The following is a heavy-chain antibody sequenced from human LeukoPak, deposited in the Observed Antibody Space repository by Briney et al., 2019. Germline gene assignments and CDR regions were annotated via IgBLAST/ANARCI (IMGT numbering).Heavy chain of an antibody. Sequence: GGSLRLSCAASGFTFSSYSMNWVRQAPGKGLEWVSYISSSSSTIYYADSVEGRFTISRDNAKNSLYLQMNSLRDEDTAVYYCARPWNYYYYYVMDVWGQGTTVTVSS. V-gene: IGHV3-48*02. CDR3: ARPWNYYYYYVMDV. CDR1: GFTFSSYS. J-gene: IGHJ6*02. CDR2: ISSSSSTI. D-gene: IGHD1-1*01.